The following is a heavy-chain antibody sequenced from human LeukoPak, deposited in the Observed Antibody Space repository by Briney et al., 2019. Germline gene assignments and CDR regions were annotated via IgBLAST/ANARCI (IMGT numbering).Heavy chain of an antibody. D-gene: IGHD3-22*01. CDR2: INPSGGST. Sequence: ASVKVSCKASGYTFSTFGTGWVRQAPGQGLEWMGIINPSGGSTSYAQKFQGRVTMTRDTSTSTVYMELSSLRSEDTAVYYCARTPRITMIVVVPFDYWGQGTLVTVSS. V-gene: IGHV1-46*01. CDR1: GYTFSTFG. J-gene: IGHJ4*02. CDR3: ARTPRITMIVVVPFDY.